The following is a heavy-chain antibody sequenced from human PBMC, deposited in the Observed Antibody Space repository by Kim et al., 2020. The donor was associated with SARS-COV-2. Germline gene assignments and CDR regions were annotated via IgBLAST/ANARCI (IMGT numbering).Heavy chain of an antibody. V-gene: IGHV4-30-4*01. CDR2: IYYSGST. D-gene: IGHD2-8*01. J-gene: IGHJ6*02. CDR1: GGSISSGDYY. CDR3: ARDGYCTNGECYSGYPFYSYAGVYV. Sequence: SETLSLTCTVSGGSISSGDYYWSWIRQPPGKGLEWIGYIYYSGSTYYNPSLKSRVTISVDTSKNQFSLTLSSVTAADTSVCYCARDGYCTNGECYSGYPFYSYAGVYVWGQGTTV.